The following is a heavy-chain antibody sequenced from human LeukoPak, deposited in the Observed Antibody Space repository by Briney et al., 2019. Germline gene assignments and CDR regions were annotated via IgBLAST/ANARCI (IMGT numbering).Heavy chain of an antibody. CDR1: GGSIGSHS. Sequence: SETLSLTCTVSGGSIGSHSWSWIRQPPGKGLEWIGYIFYSGSTNYSPSLKSRVTISVDTSKNQFSLRLSSVTAADTAVYYCARDYYDSRGDAFDIWGQGTMVTVSS. J-gene: IGHJ3*02. D-gene: IGHD3-22*01. CDR3: ARDYYDSRGDAFDI. CDR2: IFYSGST. V-gene: IGHV4-59*11.